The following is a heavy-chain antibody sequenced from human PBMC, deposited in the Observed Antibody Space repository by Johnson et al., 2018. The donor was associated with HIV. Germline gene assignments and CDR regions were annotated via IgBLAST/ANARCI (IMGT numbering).Heavy chain of an antibody. V-gene: IGHV3-30*18. Sequence: QVQLVESGGGVVQPGRSLRLSCAASGFTFSSYGMHWVRQAPGKGLEWVAVISYDGSNKYYADSVKGRFTISRDHSKNTLYLQMNSLRVEDTAVYYCAKDLRQVAVNDVFDIWGQGTVVSVSS. D-gene: IGHD6-19*01. CDR2: ISYDGSNK. J-gene: IGHJ3*02. CDR3: AKDLRQVAVNDVFDI. CDR1: GFTFSSYG.